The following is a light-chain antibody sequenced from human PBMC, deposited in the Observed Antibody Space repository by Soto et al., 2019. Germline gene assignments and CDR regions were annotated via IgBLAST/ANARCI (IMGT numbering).Light chain of an antibody. CDR3: QQYGSSPPIT. J-gene: IGKJ5*01. CDR1: QSVSSSY. V-gene: IGKV3-20*01. CDR2: GAS. Sequence: LAPGERATLSCRAIQSVSSSYLAWYQQKPGQAPRLLIYGASSRATGIPDRFSGSGSGTDFTLTISRLEPEDFAVYYCQQYGSSPPITFGQGTRLEIK.